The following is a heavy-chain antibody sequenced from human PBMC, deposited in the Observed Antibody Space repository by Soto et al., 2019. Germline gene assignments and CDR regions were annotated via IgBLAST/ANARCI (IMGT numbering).Heavy chain of an antibody. CDR3: AKDRYYCSGGRCYVDACDI. D-gene: IGHD2-15*01. J-gene: IGHJ3*02. V-gene: IGHV3-23*01. CDR2: ISGSGGST. CDR1: GFTFSSYA. Sequence: EVQLLESGGGLVQPGGSLRLSCAASGFTFSSYAMSWVRQAPGKGLEWVSVISGSGGSTYYADSVKGRFTISRDNSKHTLYLQMNSLRAEDTAVYYCAKDRYYCSGGRCYVDACDIWGQGTMVTVSS.